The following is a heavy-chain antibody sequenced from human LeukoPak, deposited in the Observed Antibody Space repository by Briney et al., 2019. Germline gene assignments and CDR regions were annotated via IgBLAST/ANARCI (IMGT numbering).Heavy chain of an antibody. D-gene: IGHD2-2*01. CDR3: AGRVVPAAIPSYYYYGMDV. J-gene: IGHJ6*02. Sequence: VASVKVSCKASGYTFTSYYMHWVRQAPGQGLGWMGIINPSGGSTSYAQKFQGRVTMTRDMSTSTVYMELSSLRSEDTAVYYCAGRVVPAAIPSYYYYGMDVWGQGTTVTVSS. CDR1: GYTFTSYY. CDR2: INPSGGST. V-gene: IGHV1-46*01.